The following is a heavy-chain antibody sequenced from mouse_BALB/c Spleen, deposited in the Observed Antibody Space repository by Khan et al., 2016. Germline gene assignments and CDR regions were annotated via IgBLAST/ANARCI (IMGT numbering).Heavy chain of an antibody. CDR1: GYTFTSYW. J-gene: IGHJ4*01. CDR3: AYYGSSYYAMDY. Sequence: QIQLVQSGAELAKPGASVKMSCKASGYTFTSYWMHWVKQRPGQGLEWIGYINPSTGYTEYNQKFKDKATLTADKSSSTAYMQLSSLTSEDSAVYYCAYYGSSYYAMDYWGQGTSVTVSS. CDR2: INPSTGYT. V-gene: IGHV1-7*01. D-gene: IGHD1-1*01.